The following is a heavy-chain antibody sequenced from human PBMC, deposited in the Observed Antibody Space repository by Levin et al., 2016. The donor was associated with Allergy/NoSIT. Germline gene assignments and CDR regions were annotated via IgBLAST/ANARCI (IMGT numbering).Heavy chain of an antibody. CDR3: IRGLRLGIFGYFEY. J-gene: IGHJ4*02. CDR2: IRSKAYGGTT. D-gene: IGHD7-27*01. V-gene: IGHV3-49*04. Sequence: GGSLRLSCAASGFTFSSYEMNWVRQAPGKGLEWVGFIRSKAYGGTTQYAASVKGRFTISRDDSKSIAYLQMNSLKTEDTAVYFCIRGLRLGIFGYFEYWGQGTLVTVSS. CDR1: GFTFSSYE.